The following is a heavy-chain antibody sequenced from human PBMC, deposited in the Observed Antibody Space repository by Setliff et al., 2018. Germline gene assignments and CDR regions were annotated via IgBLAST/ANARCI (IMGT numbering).Heavy chain of an antibody. CDR1: GGSISDYY. CDR2: IYYSGST. CDR3: ARDLTAMYYFDY. J-gene: IGHJ4*02. Sequence: SETLSLTCTVSGGSISDYYWSWIRQAPGKGLEWIGYIYYSGSTNYNPSLKSRVTISVDTSKNQFSLKLSSVTAADTAVYYCARDLTAMYYFDYWGQGTLVTVS. V-gene: IGHV4-59*01.